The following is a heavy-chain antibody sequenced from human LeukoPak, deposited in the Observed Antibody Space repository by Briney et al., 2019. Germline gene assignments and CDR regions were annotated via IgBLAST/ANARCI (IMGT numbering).Heavy chain of an antibody. CDR3: AKYYSSDWTFDY. V-gene: IGHV3-21*01. Sequence: PGGSLRLSCAASRFTFSSYSMNWVRQAPGKGLEWVSSISSSSSYIYYADSVKGRFTISRDNAKNSLYLQMNSLRAEDTAVYYCAKYYSSDWTFDYWGQGTLVTVSS. D-gene: IGHD6-19*01. CDR1: RFTFSSYS. J-gene: IGHJ4*02. CDR2: ISSSSSYI.